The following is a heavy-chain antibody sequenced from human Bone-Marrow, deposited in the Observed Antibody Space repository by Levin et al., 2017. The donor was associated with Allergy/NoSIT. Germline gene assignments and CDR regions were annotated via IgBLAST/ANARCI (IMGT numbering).Heavy chain of an antibody. CDR1: GGSISSHY. CDR2: IYYNGIT. J-gene: IGHJ3*01. Sequence: PSETLSLTCSVSGGSISSHYWSWIRQPPGKGLEWIGYIYYNGITNYNPSLKSRVTISVDTSKNQFSLNLTSVTAADTAVYYCARGYYYDRSGYPDVFDVWGQGTMVTVSS. CDR3: ARGYYYDRSGYPDVFDV. V-gene: IGHV4-59*11. D-gene: IGHD3-22*01.